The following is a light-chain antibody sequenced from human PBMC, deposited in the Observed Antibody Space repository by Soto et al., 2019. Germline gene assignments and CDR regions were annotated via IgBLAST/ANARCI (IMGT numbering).Light chain of an antibody. Sequence: QSALAQPASVSGSPGQSITISCTGTNGDVGAYDYVSWYQQHPGKAPKLMISQVNNRPSGVSNRFSGSKFGNTASLTVSGLQAEDEADYYCCSYAGSNTWVFGGGTKVTVL. CDR2: QVN. CDR1: NGDVGAYDY. CDR3: CSYAGSNTWV. J-gene: IGLJ3*02. V-gene: IGLV2-14*01.